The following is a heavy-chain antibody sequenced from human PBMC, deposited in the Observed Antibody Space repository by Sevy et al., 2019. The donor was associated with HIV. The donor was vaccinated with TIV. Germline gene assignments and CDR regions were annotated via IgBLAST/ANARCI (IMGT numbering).Heavy chain of an antibody. Sequence: GGYLRLSCAASGFSFSSYWMHWVRQAPGKGLEWVANIKQDESEKYYVASVKGRFTISRDNAKNSVYLQMNSLRPEDTAIYYCARGNSGXFDXWGQGTLVTVSS. J-gene: IGHJ4*02. V-gene: IGHV3-7*04. CDR1: GFSFSSYW. CDR2: IKQDESEK. CDR3: ARGNSGXFDX. D-gene: IGHD1-26*01.